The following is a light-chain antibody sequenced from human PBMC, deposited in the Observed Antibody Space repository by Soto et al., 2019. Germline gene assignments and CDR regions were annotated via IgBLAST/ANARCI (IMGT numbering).Light chain of an antibody. CDR2: GAS. CDR3: QLCASSPPLT. CDR1: QSLSSPF. Sequence: EIVLTQSPDTLSLSPGERATLSCRASQSLSSPFLAWYQQRPGRAPRLLISGASNRATGIPDRFSASGSGTDFTLTISRLEPEDSAVYYCQLCASSPPLTFGGGTKVEI. V-gene: IGKV3-20*01. J-gene: IGKJ4*01.